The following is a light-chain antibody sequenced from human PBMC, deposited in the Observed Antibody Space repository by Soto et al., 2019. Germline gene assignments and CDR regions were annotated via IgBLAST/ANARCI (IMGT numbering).Light chain of an antibody. Sequence: QSALTQPASVSGSPGQSISISCTGGSSDVGSFNLVFWYQQFPGTAPKLLIYEVTKRPSGVSDRFSGSKSGNTASLTIAGLQAEDEADYYCCSYAGSSTFVFGPGTKLTVL. CDR2: EVT. CDR3: CSYAGSSTFV. V-gene: IGLV2-23*02. J-gene: IGLJ1*01. CDR1: SSDVGSFNL.